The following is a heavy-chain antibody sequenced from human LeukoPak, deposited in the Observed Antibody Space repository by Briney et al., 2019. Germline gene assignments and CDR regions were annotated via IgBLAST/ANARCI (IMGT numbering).Heavy chain of an antibody. D-gene: IGHD4-23*01. CDR1: GGSISSSSYY. V-gene: IGHV4-39*07. J-gene: IGHJ5*02. CDR3: GRRVAFVVVNWFDR. Sequence: SETLSLTCTVSGGSISSSSYYWGWIHHPPEKVQEWIGDINHSGSTNYNPSLNSRVTISVDTSKNQSSMKLSAITAAHTAFYYCGRRVAFVVVNWFDRCGQGRLVTVSS. CDR2: INHSGST.